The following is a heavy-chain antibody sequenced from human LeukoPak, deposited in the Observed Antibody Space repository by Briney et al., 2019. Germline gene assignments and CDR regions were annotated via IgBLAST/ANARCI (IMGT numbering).Heavy chain of an antibody. Sequence: ASEKVSCKTSGYTFTNYDINWVRQATGQGLEWMGWMNPKSGNTGSAQRFQGRVTLTRDTSISTAYMELSSLRSEDTAVYYCARVWGSIDYWGQGALVTVSS. CDR3: ARVWGSIDY. CDR2: MNPKSGNT. D-gene: IGHD7-27*01. J-gene: IGHJ4*02. V-gene: IGHV1-8*01. CDR1: GYTFTNYD.